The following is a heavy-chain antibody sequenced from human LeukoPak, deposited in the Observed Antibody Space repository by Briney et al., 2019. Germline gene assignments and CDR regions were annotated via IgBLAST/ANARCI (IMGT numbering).Heavy chain of an antibody. D-gene: IGHD5-18*01. J-gene: IGHJ4*02. CDR3: AREGGYSFPQQFEY. V-gene: IGHV3-11*01. CDR2: ISSGRTTT. Sequence: GGSLRLSCASSGFSFSDYYMSRIRQPPGKGLEWLSYISSGRTTTCYADSVRGRFTISRDNAKSSLYLELNSLRAEDTAVYYCAREGGYSFPQQFEYWGQGTLVTVSS. CDR1: GFSFSDYY.